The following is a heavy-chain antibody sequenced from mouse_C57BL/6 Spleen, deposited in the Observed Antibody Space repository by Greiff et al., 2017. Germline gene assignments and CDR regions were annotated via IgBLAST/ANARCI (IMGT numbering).Heavy chain of an antibody. CDR3: ARDQEWDYGRWYFDV. D-gene: IGHD1-1*01. CDR2: ISYDGSN. CDR1: GYSITSGYY. Sequence: EVHLVESGPGLVKPSQSLSLTCSVTGYSITSGYYWNWIRQFPGNKLEWMGYISYDGSNNYNPSLKNRISITRDTSKNQFFLKLNSVTTADTATYYCARDQEWDYGRWYFDVWGTGTTVTVSS. J-gene: IGHJ1*03. V-gene: IGHV3-6*01.